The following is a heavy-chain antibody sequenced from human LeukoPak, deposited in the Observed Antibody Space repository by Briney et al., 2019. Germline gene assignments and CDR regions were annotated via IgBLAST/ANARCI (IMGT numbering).Heavy chain of an antibody. D-gene: IGHD1-26*01. J-gene: IGHJ4*02. CDR1: GGSFSGYY. V-gene: IGHV4-34*01. Sequence: SETLSLTCAVYGGSFSGYYWSWIRQPPGKGLEWIGEINHSGSTNYNPSLESRVTISVDTSKNQFSLKLSSVTAADTAVYYCARVGVGAIDYWGQGTLVTVSS. CDR2: INHSGST. CDR3: ARVGVGAIDY.